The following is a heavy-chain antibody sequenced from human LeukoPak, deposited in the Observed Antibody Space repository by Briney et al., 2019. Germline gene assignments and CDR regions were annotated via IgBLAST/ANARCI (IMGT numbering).Heavy chain of an antibody. Sequence: SETLSLTCTVSGGSISSYYWSWIRQPPGKGLEWIGYIYYSGSTNYNPSLKSRVTISVDTSKNQFSLKLSSVTAADTAVYYCAGRSYSSGSSYWGQGTLVTVSS. CDR1: GGSISSYY. J-gene: IGHJ4*02. D-gene: IGHD6-19*01. CDR2: IYYSGST. CDR3: AGRSYSSGSSY. V-gene: IGHV4-59*01.